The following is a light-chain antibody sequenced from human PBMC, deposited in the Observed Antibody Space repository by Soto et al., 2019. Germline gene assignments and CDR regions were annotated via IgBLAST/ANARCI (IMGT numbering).Light chain of an antibody. V-gene: IGKV2-28*01. CDR3: MQALQNPST. Sequence: EIVVTQSPLSLPVTPGEPAAISCRSSRSILGSSGYNYLNWYLQKPGQSPQLLIYLGSNRASGVPDRFSGSGSGTDFTLKISRVEAEDVGVYYCMQALQNPSTFGQGTKVDIK. CDR2: LGS. J-gene: IGKJ1*01. CDR1: RSILGSSGYNY.